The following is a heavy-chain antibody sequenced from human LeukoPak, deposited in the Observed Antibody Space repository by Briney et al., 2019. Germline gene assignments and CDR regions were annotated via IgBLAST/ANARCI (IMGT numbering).Heavy chain of an antibody. J-gene: IGHJ4*02. D-gene: IGHD3-10*01. CDR2: IKNDGSEQ. CDR3: AKDLRTSPLLWFGEFDS. CDR1: GFTFSNFW. Sequence: PGGSLRLSCAASGFTFSNFWMSWIRQAPGKGLEWVADIKNDGSEQYYVASVRGRFTISRDNAKNSLYLQMNSLRGEDTAVYYCAKDLRTSPLLWFGEFDSWGQGTLVTVSS. V-gene: IGHV3-7*03.